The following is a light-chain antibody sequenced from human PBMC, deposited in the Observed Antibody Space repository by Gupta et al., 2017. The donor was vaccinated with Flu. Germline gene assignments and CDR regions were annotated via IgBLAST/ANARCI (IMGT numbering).Light chain of an antibody. CDR3: QQYDSSPQT. CDR1: QSRLYSGNKKNF. J-gene: IGKJ1*01. V-gene: IGKV4-1*01. CDR2: WAS. Sequence: SLGERATINCKSNQSRLYSGNKKNFLCWYQQKPGQPPKLLIYWASTRESGVPDRFSGSGSETDFTLTISDLQAEDVATYYCQQYDSSPQTFGQGTRVEIK.